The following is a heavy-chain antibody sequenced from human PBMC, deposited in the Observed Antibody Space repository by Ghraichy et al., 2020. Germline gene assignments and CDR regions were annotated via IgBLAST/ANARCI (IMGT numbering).Heavy chain of an antibody. V-gene: IGHV3-21*01. D-gene: IGHD4-17*01. CDR3: ARASTVVRFYYYGGLDV. CDR2: ISSSSTYT. J-gene: IGHJ6*02. CDR1: GFTLYSYC. Sequence: LSLTCVASGFTLYSYCMNWVRQSPGKGLEWVSSISSSSTYTYYADSVQGRFTVSRNNAQNSLSLQMNSLRDEDTATYYCARASTVVRFYYYGGLDVWGQGTTVTVSS.